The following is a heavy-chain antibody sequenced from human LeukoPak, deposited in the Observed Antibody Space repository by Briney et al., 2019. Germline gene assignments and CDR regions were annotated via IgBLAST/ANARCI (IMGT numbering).Heavy chain of an antibody. J-gene: IGHJ4*02. Sequence: PSETLSLTCTVSGGSISSSTYYWGWIRQPPGKGLEWIGSIYYSGSTYYNPSLKSRVTISVDTSKNQFSLKLSSVTAADTAVYYCAREHSSGYYYYFDYWGQGTLVTVSS. CDR3: AREHSSGYYYYFDY. CDR1: GGSISSSTYY. CDR2: IYYSGST. V-gene: IGHV4-39*01. D-gene: IGHD3-22*01.